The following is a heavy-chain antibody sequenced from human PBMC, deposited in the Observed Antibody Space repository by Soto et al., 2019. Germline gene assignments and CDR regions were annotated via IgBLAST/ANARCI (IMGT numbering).Heavy chain of an antibody. D-gene: IGHD4-17*01. V-gene: IGHV5-10-1*01. CDR1: GYSFTSYW. J-gene: IGHJ6*02. CDR3: ASLRLRLLYYYYSYGMDV. Sequence: LGESLKISCKGSGYSFTSYWISWVRQMPGKGLEWMGRIDPSDSYTNYSPSFQGHVTISADKSISTAYLQWSSLKASDTGMYYCASLRLRLLYYYYSYGMDVWGPGTTVTVSS. CDR2: IDPSDSYT.